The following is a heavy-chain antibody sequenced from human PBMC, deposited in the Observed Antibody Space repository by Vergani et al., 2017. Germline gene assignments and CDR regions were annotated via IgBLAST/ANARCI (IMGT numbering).Heavy chain of an antibody. CDR2: IYTSGST. Sequence: QVQLQESGPGLVKPSQTLSLTCTVSGGSISSGSYYWSWIRQPAGKGLEWIGRIYTSGSTNYNPSLKSRVTISVDTSKNQFSLKLSSVTAADTAVYYCARVEGGHCSGGSCYSWYYFDYWGQGTLVTVSS. J-gene: IGHJ4*02. CDR1: GGSISSGSYY. CDR3: ARVEGGHCSGGSCYSWYYFDY. D-gene: IGHD2-15*01. V-gene: IGHV4-61*02.